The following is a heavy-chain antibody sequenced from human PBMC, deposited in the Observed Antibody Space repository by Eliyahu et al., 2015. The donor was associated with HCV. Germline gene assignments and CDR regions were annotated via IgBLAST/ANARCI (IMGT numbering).Heavy chain of an antibody. V-gene: IGHV3-30*18. Sequence: QVQLVESGGGXVQPGRSLXLSCAAXGFTFSSYGXHWVRQAPGKGLXWVAVISYDGSNKYYAXSVKGRFTISRDNSKNTLYLQMNSLRAEDTAVHYCAKDGYSSGHPLDYWGQGTLVTVSS. D-gene: IGHD6-19*01. CDR3: AKDGYSSGHPLDY. CDR1: GFTFSSYG. CDR2: ISYDGSNK. J-gene: IGHJ4*02.